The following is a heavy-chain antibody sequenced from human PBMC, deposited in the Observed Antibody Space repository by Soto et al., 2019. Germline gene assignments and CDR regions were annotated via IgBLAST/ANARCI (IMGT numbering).Heavy chain of an antibody. V-gene: IGHV4-34*01. CDR2: INHSGST. CDR3: ATRSETYYDYIWGSYRCGRFDY. J-gene: IGHJ4*02. CDR1: GGSFSGYY. Sequence: SETLSLTCAVYGGSFSGYYWSWIRQPPGKGLEWIGEINHSGSTNYNPSLKSRVTISVDTSKNQFSLKLSSVTAADTAVYYCATRSETYYDYIWGSYRCGRFDYWGQGTLVTVSS. D-gene: IGHD3-16*02.